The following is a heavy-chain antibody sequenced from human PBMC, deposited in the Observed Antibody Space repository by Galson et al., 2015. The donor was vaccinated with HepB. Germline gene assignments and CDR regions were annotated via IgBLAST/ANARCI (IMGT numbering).Heavy chain of an antibody. CDR1: GFTFSSFA. V-gene: IGHV3-23*01. D-gene: IGHD3-10*01. CDR2: ISGSGGST. J-gene: IGHJ1*01. Sequence: SLRLSCAASGFTFSSFAMSWVRQAPGKGLEWVSAISGSGGSTYYADSVKGRFTISRDNSKNTLYLQMNSLRAEDTAVYYCASGIDDYYGSGSYYGVYFQHWGQGTLVTVSS. CDR3: ASGIDDYYGSGSYYGVYFQH.